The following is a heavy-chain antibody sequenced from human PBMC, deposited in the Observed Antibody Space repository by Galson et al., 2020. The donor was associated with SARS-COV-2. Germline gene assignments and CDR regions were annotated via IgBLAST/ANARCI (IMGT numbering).Heavy chain of an antibody. V-gene: IGHV1-69*13. CDR3: ARVSGYDDPPGDY. J-gene: IGHJ4*02. Sequence: SVQVSCKASGGTFSSYAISWVRQAPGQGLEWMGGIIPIFGTANYAQKFQGRVTITADESTSTAYMELSSLRSEDTAVYYCARVSGYDDPPGDYWGQGTLVTVSS. CDR2: IIPIFGTA. D-gene: IGHD5-12*01. CDR1: GGTFSSYA.